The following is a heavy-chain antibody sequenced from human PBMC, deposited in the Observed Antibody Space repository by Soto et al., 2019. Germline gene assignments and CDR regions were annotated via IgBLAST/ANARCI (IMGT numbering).Heavy chain of an antibody. J-gene: IGHJ6*03. CDR2: INHSGST. D-gene: IGHD2-15*01. CDR3: ARGQGRHCSGGSCYIYYYYMDV. CDR1: GGSFSGYY. Sequence: SETLSLTCAVYGGSFSGYYWSWIRQPPGKGLEWIGEINHSGSTNYNPSLKSRVTISVDTSKNQFSLKLSSVTAADTAVYYCARGQGRHCSGGSCYIYYYYMDVWGKGTTVTVSS. V-gene: IGHV4-34*01.